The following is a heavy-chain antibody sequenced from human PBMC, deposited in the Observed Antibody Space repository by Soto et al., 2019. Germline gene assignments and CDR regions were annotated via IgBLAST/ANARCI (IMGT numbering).Heavy chain of an antibody. CDR1: GYTFTGYY. CDR3: ARVTLKAGNWLDP. V-gene: IGHV1-2*02. J-gene: IGHJ5*02. CDR2: INPNSGGT. Sequence: VASVKISCKASGYTFTGYYMHWVRQAPGQGLEWMGWINPNSGGTNYAQKFQGRVTMTRDTSNNTAYMELRGLRSDDTAVYYCARVTLKAGNWLDPWGQGTLVTVSS.